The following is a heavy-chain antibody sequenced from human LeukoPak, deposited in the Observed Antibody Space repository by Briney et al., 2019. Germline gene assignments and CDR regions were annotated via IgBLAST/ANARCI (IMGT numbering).Heavy chain of an antibody. Sequence: SETLSLTCTVSGGSISSYYWSWIRQPPGKGLEWIGYIYYSGSTNYNPSLKSRVAISVDTSKNQFSLKLSSVTAADTAVYYCARGYSSGWPYYYYYGMDVWGQGTTVTVSS. CDR2: IYYSGST. V-gene: IGHV4-59*01. CDR3: ARGYSSGWPYYYYYGMDV. D-gene: IGHD6-19*01. J-gene: IGHJ6*02. CDR1: GGSISSYY.